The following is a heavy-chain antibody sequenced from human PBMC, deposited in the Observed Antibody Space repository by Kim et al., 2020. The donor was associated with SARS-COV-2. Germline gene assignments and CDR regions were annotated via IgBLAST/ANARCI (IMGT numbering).Heavy chain of an antibody. V-gene: IGHV4-31*02. Sequence: PSLKSRVTISVDTSKNQFSLKLSSVTAADTAVYYCARVGSIAARPYYFDYWGQGTLVTVSS. D-gene: IGHD6-6*01. J-gene: IGHJ4*02. CDR3: ARVGSIAARPYYFDY.